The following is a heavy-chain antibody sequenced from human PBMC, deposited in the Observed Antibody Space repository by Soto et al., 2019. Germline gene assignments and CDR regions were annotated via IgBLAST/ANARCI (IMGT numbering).Heavy chain of an antibody. Sequence: GGSLRLSCVASGFTFSNFGLNWVRQAPRKGLEWVSSISSSDKYIYYADSVKGRFTISRDNAKNSLSLQMNSLRADDTAVYYCARVFRRGDCYSPLDYWGQGTLVTVSS. CDR1: GFTFSNFG. V-gene: IGHV3-21*01. CDR3: ARVFRRGDCYSPLDY. D-gene: IGHD2-21*02. CDR2: ISSSDKYI. J-gene: IGHJ4*02.